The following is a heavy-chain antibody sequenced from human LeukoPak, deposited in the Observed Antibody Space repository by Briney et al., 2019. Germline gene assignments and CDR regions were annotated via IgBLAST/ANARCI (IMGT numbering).Heavy chain of an antibody. D-gene: IGHD6-19*01. J-gene: IGHJ4*02. CDR2: ISSSSSYT. Sequence: GGSLRLSCAASGFIFSDDYMSWIRQAPGKGLEWVSYISSSSSYTNYADSVKGRFTISRDNAKNSLYLQMNSLRAEDTAMYYCARVNGVAGPGGWGDYWGQGTLVTVSS. CDR1: GFIFSDDY. V-gene: IGHV3-11*06. CDR3: ARVNGVAGPGGWGDY.